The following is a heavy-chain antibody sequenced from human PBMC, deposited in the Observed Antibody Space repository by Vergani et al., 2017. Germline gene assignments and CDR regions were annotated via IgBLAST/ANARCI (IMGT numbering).Heavy chain of an antibody. CDR3: AKGSGWTARPGDYFDY. J-gene: IGHJ4*02. Sequence: EVQLLESGGGLIQPGGSLRLSCAASGFTFSSYGMSWVRQAPGKGLEWVSSISGSSDKTVNADSVKGRFTISRDNSKNTVYLQMNSLRVEDTAAYYCAKGSGWTARPGDYFDYWGQAALVTVSA. CDR2: ISGSSDKT. D-gene: IGHD6-6*01. V-gene: IGHV3-23*01. CDR1: GFTFSSYG.